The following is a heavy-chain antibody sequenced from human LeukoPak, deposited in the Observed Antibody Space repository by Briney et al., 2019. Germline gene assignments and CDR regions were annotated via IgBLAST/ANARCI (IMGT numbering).Heavy chain of an antibody. CDR2: ITQHGSET. CDR1: EFTFSGDW. J-gene: IGHJ4*02. V-gene: IGHV3-7*01. Sequence: GGPLRLSCAASEFTFSGDWMRWVRQAPGKGRGCVANITQHGSETPYVVSVKVPFTISRDNAQPSLFLHMNSLRVEDTSVFYFARDGFVGAAYYWGQGTLVTVSS. CDR3: ARDGFVGAAYY. D-gene: IGHD2-15*01.